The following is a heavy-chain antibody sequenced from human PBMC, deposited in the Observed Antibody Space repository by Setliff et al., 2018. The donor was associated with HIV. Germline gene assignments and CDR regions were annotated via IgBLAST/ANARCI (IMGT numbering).Heavy chain of an antibody. CDR1: GGSFSGYY. CDR3: ARGNDRNGYYINWFDP. J-gene: IGHJ5*02. V-gene: IGHV4-34*01. D-gene: IGHD3-22*01. Sequence: PSETLSLTCAVYGGSFSGYYWSWIRQPPGKGLEWIGEINHSGSTNYNPSLKSRVTISVDTSKNQFSLKLSSVTAADTAVYYCARGNDRNGYYINWFDPWGQGTLVT. CDR2: INHSGST.